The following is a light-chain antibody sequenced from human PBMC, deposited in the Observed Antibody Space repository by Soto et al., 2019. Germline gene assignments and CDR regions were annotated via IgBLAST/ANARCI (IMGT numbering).Light chain of an antibody. J-gene: IGLJ1*01. CDR2: EVS. CDR1: SSDLGGYNY. V-gene: IGLV2-14*01. Sequence: QSVLTQPASVSGSPGQSITVSCTGTSSDLGGYNYVSWYQHHPGKAPKLMIYEVSNRPSGVSNRFSGSKSGNTASLTISWLQAEDEAEYYCSSYTSSDTLVFGTGTKVTVL. CDR3: SSYTSSDTLV.